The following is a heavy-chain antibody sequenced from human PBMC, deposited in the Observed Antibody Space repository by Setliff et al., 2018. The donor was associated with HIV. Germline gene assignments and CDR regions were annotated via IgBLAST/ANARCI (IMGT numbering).Heavy chain of an antibody. CDR3: ARGYDFWSGGDPLGDAFGV. CDR1: GFTFSTYT. D-gene: IGHD3-3*01. CDR2: ITRTSDYI. Sequence: KPGGSLRLSCAASGFTFSTYTMNWVRQAPGKGLEWVSSITRTSDYIYYADSVKGRFTISRDNAKNSLYLQMTSLRAEDTAVYYCARGYDFWSGGDPLGDAFGVWGQGTMVTVSS. V-gene: IGHV3-21*01. J-gene: IGHJ3*01.